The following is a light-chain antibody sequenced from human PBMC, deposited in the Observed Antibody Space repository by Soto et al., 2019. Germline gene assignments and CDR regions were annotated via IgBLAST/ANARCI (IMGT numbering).Light chain of an antibody. CDR1: SSDIGSSNR. Sequence: QSVLTQPASVSGSPGQSITISCTGTSSDIGSSNRVSWYQQPPGKAPKLMIYEVRNRPSGVSNRFSGSKSGNTASLTISGLQAEDEADYFCGSYASRSTYVFGTGTKVTVL. CDR3: GSYASRSTYV. V-gene: IGLV2-14*01. CDR2: EVR. J-gene: IGLJ1*01.